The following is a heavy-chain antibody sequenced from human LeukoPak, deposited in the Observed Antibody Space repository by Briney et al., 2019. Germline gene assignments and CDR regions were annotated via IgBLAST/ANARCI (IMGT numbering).Heavy chain of an antibody. CDR1: GGSFSGYY. J-gene: IGHJ6*02. CDR2: INHSGST. CDR3: ARDTYYYDSSGYYTLYYYYGMDV. Sequence: SETLSLTCAVYGGSFSGYYWSWIRQPPGKGLEWIGEINHSGSTNYNPSLKSRVTISVDTSKNQFSLKLSSVTAADTAVYYCARDTYYYDSSGYYTLYYYYGMDVWGLGTTVTVSS. D-gene: IGHD3-22*01. V-gene: IGHV4-34*01.